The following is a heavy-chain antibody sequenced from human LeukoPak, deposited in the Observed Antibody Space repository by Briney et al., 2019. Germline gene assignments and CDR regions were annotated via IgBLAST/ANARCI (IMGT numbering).Heavy chain of an antibody. D-gene: IGHD1-26*01. CDR3: ASGGGEWEHPWGDAFDI. CDR1: GFTFDDYA. J-gene: IGHJ3*02. Sequence: GGSLRLSCAASGFTFDDYAMHWVRQAPGKGLEWISLISWDGGSTYYADSVKGRFTISRDNSKNSLYLQMNSLRAEDTALYYCASGGGEWEHPWGDAFDIWGQGTMVTVSS. CDR2: ISWDGGST. V-gene: IGHV3-43D*03.